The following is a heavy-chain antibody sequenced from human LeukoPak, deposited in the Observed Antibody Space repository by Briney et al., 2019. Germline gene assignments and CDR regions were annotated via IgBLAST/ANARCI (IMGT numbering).Heavy chain of an antibody. V-gene: IGHV1-2*04. Sequence: ASVKVSCKASGYTFTGYYMHWVRQAPGQGLEWMGWINPNSGGTNYAQKFQGWVTMTRDTSISTAYMELSRLRSDDTAVYYCRSHDIVVVPAAMDAFDIWGQGTMVTVSS. CDR1: GYTFTGYY. CDR3: RSHDIVVVPAAMDAFDI. J-gene: IGHJ3*02. D-gene: IGHD2-2*01. CDR2: INPNSGGT.